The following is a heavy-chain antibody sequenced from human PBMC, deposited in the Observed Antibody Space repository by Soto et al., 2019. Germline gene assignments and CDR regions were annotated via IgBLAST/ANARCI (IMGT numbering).Heavy chain of an antibody. CDR3: ARAYIAVAGANFDY. CDR1: GGSISSGGYY. CDR2: IYYSGST. V-gene: IGHV4-31*03. D-gene: IGHD6-19*01. Sequence: SETLSLTCTVSGGSISSGGYYWSWIRQHPGKGLEWIGYIYYSGSTYYNPSLKSRVTISVDTSKNQFSLKLSSVTAADTAVYYCARAYIAVAGANFDYWGQGTLVTVSS. J-gene: IGHJ4*02.